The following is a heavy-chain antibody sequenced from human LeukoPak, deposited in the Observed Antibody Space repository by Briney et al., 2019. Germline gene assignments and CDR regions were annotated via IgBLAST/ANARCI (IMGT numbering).Heavy chain of an antibody. V-gene: IGHV3-23*01. J-gene: IGHJ4*02. CDR1: GFTFSSYA. CDR2: ISGSGGST. Sequence: GGSLRLSCAASGFTFSSYAMSGVLQAPGKGLEWVSAISGSGGSTYYADSVKGRFTISRDNSKNTLYLQMNSLRAEDTAVYYCAKAGGSGYDLYYFDYWGQGTLVTVSS. CDR3: AKAGGSGYDLYYFDY. D-gene: IGHD5-12*01.